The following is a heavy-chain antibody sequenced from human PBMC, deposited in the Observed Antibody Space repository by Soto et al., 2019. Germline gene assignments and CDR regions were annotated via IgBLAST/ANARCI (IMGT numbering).Heavy chain of an antibody. CDR2: MNPNSGNT. J-gene: IGHJ4*02. V-gene: IGHV1-8*01. CDR1: GYTFTSYD. Sequence: QVQLVQSGAEVKKPGASVKVSCKASGYTFTSYDINWVRQATGQGLEWMGWMNPNSGNTGHAQKLQGRATMTRNTSISTAYMALSSLRSEDTAVYYCATTLYGANVASWGPGTLVSVSS. D-gene: IGHD4-17*01. CDR3: ATTLYGANVAS.